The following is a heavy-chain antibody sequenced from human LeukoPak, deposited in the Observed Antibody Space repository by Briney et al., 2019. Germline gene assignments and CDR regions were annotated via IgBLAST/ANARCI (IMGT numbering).Heavy chain of an antibody. CDR2: ISGSGGST. Sequence: GGSLRLSCAASGFTFSSYGMSWVRQAPGKGLEWVSAISGSGGSTYYADPVKGRFTISRDNSKNTLYLQMNSLRAEDTAVYYCARARRDGYNSVGFQHWGQGTLVTVSS. CDR3: ARARRDGYNSVGFQH. V-gene: IGHV3-23*01. CDR1: GFTFSSYG. J-gene: IGHJ1*01. D-gene: IGHD5-24*01.